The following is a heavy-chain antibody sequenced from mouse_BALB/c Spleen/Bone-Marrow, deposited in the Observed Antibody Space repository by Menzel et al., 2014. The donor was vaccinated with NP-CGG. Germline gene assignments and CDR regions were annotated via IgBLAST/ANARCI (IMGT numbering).Heavy chain of an antibody. D-gene: IGHD1-1*01. CDR2: IYPGNSDT. CDR1: GYTFTSYW. Sequence: VHVKQSGTVLARPGVSVKMSCKASGYTFTSYWMHWVKQRPGQGLEWIGAIYPGNSDTSYNQKFKGKAKLTAVTSTSTAYMELSSLTDEDSAVYYCTRYPYYYGSRNYYAMDYWGQGTSVTVSS. CDR3: TRYPYYYGSRNYYAMDY. J-gene: IGHJ4*01. V-gene: IGHV1-5*01.